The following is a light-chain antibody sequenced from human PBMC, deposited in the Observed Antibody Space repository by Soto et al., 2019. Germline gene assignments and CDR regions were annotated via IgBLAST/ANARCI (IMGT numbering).Light chain of an antibody. J-gene: IGKJ2*01. V-gene: IGKV1-39*01. CDR1: QSISSY. Sequence: DIQMTQSPSSLSASVGDRVTITCRASQSISSYLNWYQQKPGKAPKLLIYAASSLQSGVPSRFSGSGSGTDFTLTISSLQSEDFAVYYCQHYFNWPQYTFGQGTKVDIK. CDR3: QHYFNWPQYT. CDR2: AAS.